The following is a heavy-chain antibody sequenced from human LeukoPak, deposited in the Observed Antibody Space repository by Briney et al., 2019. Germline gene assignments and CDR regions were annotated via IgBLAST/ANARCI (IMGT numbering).Heavy chain of an antibody. CDR3: TTRNVYYDFWSGANYFDY. V-gene: IGHV3-49*04. D-gene: IGHD3-3*01. CDR1: GFTFSSYT. Sequence: PGGSLRLSCAASGFTFSSYTMSWVRQAPGKGLEWVGFIISKAYGGTTEFAASVKGRFTISREDSKSIAYLQMNSLKTEDTAVYYCTTRNVYYDFWSGANYFDYWGQGTLVTVSS. J-gene: IGHJ4*02. CDR2: IISKAYGGTT.